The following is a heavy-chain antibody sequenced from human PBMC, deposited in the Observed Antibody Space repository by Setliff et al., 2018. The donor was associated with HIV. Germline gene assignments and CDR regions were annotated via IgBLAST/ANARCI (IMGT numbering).Heavy chain of an antibody. CDR1: GGSINRGTYY. Sequence: TLSLTCSVSGGSINRGTYYWTWIRQSAGKGLEWIGHIYITGDTDYNPSLKSRVTISVDTSKNQFSLRLSSVTAADTAVYYCARGRSCSSSSCYLVYYYYYGMDVWGHGSTVTVSS. V-gene: IGHV4-61*09. J-gene: IGHJ6*02. CDR3: ARGRSCSSSSCYLVYYYYYGMDV. CDR2: IYITGDT. D-gene: IGHD2-2*01.